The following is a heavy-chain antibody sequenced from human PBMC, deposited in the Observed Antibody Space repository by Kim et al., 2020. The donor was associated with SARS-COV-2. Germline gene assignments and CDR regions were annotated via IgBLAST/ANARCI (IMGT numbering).Heavy chain of an antibody. Sequence: SETLSLTCTVSGGSISSYYWSWIRQPPGKGLEWIGYIYYSGSTNYNPSLKSRVTISVDTSKNQFSLKLSSVTAADTAVYYCARDRRVDYSNSNDAFDIWGQGTMVTVSS. CDR2: IYYSGST. D-gene: IGHD4-4*01. CDR3: ARDRRVDYSNSNDAFDI. CDR1: GGSISSYY. V-gene: IGHV4-59*01. J-gene: IGHJ3*02.